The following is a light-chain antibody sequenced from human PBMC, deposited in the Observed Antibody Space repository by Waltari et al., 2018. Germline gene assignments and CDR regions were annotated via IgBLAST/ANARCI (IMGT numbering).Light chain of an antibody. CDR2: WAS. J-gene: IGKJ2*01. Sequence: DIVVTQSPDSLAVSLGERATINCKSSQSVLYSSNNKNYLAWYQQKPGQPPKLLIYWASTRESGVPDRFSGSVSGTDFTLTISSLQAEDVAVYYCQQYYSTPPMYSFGQGTKLEIK. CDR1: QSVLYSSNNKNY. CDR3: QQYYSTPPMYS. V-gene: IGKV4-1*01.